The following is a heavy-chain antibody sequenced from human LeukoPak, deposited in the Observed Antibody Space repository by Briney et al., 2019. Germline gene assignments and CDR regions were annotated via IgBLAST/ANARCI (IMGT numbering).Heavy chain of an antibody. CDR2: IYYSGST. V-gene: IGHV4-59*01. D-gene: IGHD3-22*01. Sequence: SETLSLTCTVSGGSISGYYWSWIRQPPGKGLEWIGYIYYSGSTNYNPSLKSRVTISVDTSKNQFSLKLSSVTAADTAVYYCAGAGYYDSSGYYDAFDIWGQGTMVTVSS. CDR1: GGSISGYY. J-gene: IGHJ3*02. CDR3: AGAGYYDSSGYYDAFDI.